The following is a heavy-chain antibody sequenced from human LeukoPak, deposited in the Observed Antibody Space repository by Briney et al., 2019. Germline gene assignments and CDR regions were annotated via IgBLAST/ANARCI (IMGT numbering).Heavy chain of an antibody. J-gene: IGHJ4*02. Sequence: PSETLSLTCAVYGGSFSGYYWSWIRQPPGKGLEWIGEINHSGSTNYNPSLKSRVTISVDTSKNQFSLKLSSVTAADTAVYYCASLITAAALDYWGQGTLVTVPS. CDR1: GGSFSGYY. CDR2: INHSGST. CDR3: ASLITAAALDY. V-gene: IGHV4-34*01. D-gene: IGHD6-13*01.